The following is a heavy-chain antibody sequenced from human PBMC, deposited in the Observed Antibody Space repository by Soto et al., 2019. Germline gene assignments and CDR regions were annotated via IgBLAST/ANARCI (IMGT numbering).Heavy chain of an antibody. CDR1: GYTFTTYN. J-gene: IGHJ5*02. Sequence: QVQLVQSGAEVKEPGASVKVSCKAFGYTFTTYNIHWLRQAPGQGLEWMGWINAGNGNTRSSRKFQGRVTITRDTSATTAYLEVDSLISEDTAIYYCARVAPSGGSVPRFAPWGQGTLLTVSS. CDR2: INAGNGNT. V-gene: IGHV1-3*01. CDR3: ARVAPSGGSVPRFAP. D-gene: IGHD3-10*01.